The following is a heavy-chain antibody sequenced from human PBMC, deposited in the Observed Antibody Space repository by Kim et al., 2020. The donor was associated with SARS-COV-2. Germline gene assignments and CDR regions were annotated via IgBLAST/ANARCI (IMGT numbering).Heavy chain of an antibody. J-gene: IGHJ4*02. Sequence: GGSLILSCAASGFTFDDYGMTWVRQAPGKGLEWVSGINWNGGSTGYADSVKGRFTISRDNAKNSLYLQMNSLRAEDTALYHCARPTRPYSSSWPLDYWGPGTLVTVSS. CDR2: INWNGGST. CDR3: ARPTRPYSSSWPLDY. D-gene: IGHD6-13*01. CDR1: GFTFDDYG. V-gene: IGHV3-20*01.